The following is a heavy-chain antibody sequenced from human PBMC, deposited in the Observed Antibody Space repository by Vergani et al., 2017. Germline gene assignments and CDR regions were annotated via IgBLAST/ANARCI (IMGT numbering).Heavy chain of an antibody. J-gene: IGHJ6*03. Sequence: QVQLVQSGAEVKKPGSSVKVSCKASGGTFSSYAISWVRKAPGQGLEWMGGIIPIFGTATYAQKFQGRVTITADETTSTAYMELSSLRSEDTAVYYCAXHRSSIVVALYYYYMDVWGKGTTVTVSS. V-gene: IGHV1-69*01. CDR1: GGTFSSYA. CDR3: AXHRSSIVVALYYYYMDV. CDR2: IIPIFGTA. D-gene: IGHD2-2*01.